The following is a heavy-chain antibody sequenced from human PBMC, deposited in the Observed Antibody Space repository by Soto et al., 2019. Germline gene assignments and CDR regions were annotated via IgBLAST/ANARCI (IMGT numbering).Heavy chain of an antibody. V-gene: IGHV1-69*13. D-gene: IGHD2-15*01. CDR1: GGTFSSYA. CDR2: IIPIFGTA. CDR3: ARWGGGYCSGGSCYSMSNYYYYYGMDV. Sequence: SVKVSCKASGGTFSSYAISWVRQAPGQGLEWMGGIIPIFGTANYAQKFQGRVTITADESTSTAYMELRSLRSEDTAVYYCARWGGGYCSGGSCYSMSNYYYYYGMDVWGQGTTVTVSS. J-gene: IGHJ6*02.